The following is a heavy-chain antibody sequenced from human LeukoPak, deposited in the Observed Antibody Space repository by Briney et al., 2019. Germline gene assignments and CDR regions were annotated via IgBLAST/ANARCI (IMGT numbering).Heavy chain of an antibody. D-gene: IGHD6-19*01. CDR2: ISGSGGST. CDR3: ARDLPIQYGIAVAANY. CDR1: GFTFSSYW. V-gene: IGHV3-23*01. J-gene: IGHJ4*02. Sequence: GGSLRLSCAASGFTFSSYWMSWVRQAPGKGLEWVSAISGSGGSTYYADSVKGRFTISRDNSKNSLYLQMNSLRAEDTAVYYCARDLPIQYGIAVAANYWGQGTLVTVSS.